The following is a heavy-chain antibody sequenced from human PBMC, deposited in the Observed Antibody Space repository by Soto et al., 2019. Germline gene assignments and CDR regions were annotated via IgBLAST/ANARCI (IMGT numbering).Heavy chain of an antibody. CDR3: ARARGSSGWERDYYYYGMDV. J-gene: IGHJ6*02. D-gene: IGHD6-19*01. V-gene: IGHV1-69*02. CDR2: IIPILGIA. CDR1: GGTFSSYT. Sequence: QVQLVQSGAEVKKPGSSVKVSCKASGGTFSSYTISWVRQAPGQGLEWMGRIIPILGIANYAQKFQGRVTMTADKSTSPAYMELSSLRSEDTAVYYCARARGSSGWERDYYYYGMDVWGQGTTVTVSS.